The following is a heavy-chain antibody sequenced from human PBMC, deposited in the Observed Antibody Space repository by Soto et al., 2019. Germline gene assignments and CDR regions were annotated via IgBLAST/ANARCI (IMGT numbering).Heavy chain of an antibody. D-gene: IGHD2-15*01. J-gene: IGHJ4*02. CDR3: ARASGYSLLY. CDR2: IWYDGSNK. V-gene: IGHV3-33*01. Sequence: QVQLVESGGGVVQPGRSLRLSCAASGFTFSSYGMHWVRQAPGKGLEWVAVIWYDGSNKYYADSVKGRFTISRDNSKNPLYLQMNSLRAEDTAVYYCARASGYSLLYWGQGTLVTVSS. CDR1: GFTFSSYG.